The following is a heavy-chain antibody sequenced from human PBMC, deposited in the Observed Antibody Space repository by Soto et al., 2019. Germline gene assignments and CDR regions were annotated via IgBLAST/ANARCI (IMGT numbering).Heavy chain of an antibody. V-gene: IGHV3-33*01. J-gene: IGHJ6*03. Sequence: QVQLVESGGGVVQPGRSLRLSCAASGFTFSSYGMHWVRQAPGKGLEWVAVIWYDGSNKYYADSVKGRFTISRDNSKNTLYRQMNSLRAEDTAVYYCAGYGSGSYYNVKAYYYYMDVWGKGTTVTVSS. CDR2: IWYDGSNK. D-gene: IGHD3-10*01. CDR3: AGYGSGSYYNVKAYYYYMDV. CDR1: GFTFSSYG.